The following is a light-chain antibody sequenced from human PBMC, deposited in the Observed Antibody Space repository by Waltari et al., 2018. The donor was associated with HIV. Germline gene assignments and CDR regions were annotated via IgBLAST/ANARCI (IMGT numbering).Light chain of an antibody. CDR3: HQYDVWPLT. CDR2: AAS. Sequence: EIVMTQSPATLSVSPGEGAPLSCRASQSVGNNCGWYQQKPGQAPRLLIYAASTRATDIPARFSGTGYGTEFTLTISSLQSEDFAVYHCHQYDVWPLTFGGGTKVEI. V-gene: IGKV3-15*01. J-gene: IGKJ4*01. CDR1: QSVGNN.